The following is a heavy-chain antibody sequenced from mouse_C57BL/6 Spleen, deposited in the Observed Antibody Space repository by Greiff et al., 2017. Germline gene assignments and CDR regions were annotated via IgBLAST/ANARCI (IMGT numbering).Heavy chain of an antibody. V-gene: IGHV1-69*01. D-gene: IGHD2-1*01. J-gene: IGHJ4*01. CDR3: AIKGNYKDYARDY. Sequence: VQLQQPGAELVMPGASVKLSCKASGYTFTSYWMHWVKQRPGQGLEWIGEIDPSDSYTNYNQTFKGKSTLTVDKSFSPAYMQLSSLTSEDSAVNYWAIKGNYKDYARDYWGKGTSVTVSS. CDR2: IDPSDSYT. CDR1: GYTFTSYW.